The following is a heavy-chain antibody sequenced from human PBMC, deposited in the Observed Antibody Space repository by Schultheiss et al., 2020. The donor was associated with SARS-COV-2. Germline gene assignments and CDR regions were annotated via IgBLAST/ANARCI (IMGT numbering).Heavy chain of an antibody. CDR3: ARGRRCGGDCYWFDY. D-gene: IGHD2-21*02. Sequence: GGSLRLSCAASGFTFSSYAMSWVRQAPGKGLVWVSRINSDGSSTSYADSVKGRFTISRDNSKNTLYLQMNSLRAEDTAVYYCARGRRCGGDCYWFDYWGQGTLVTVSS. CDR1: GFTFSSYA. J-gene: IGHJ4*02. V-gene: IGHV3-23*01. CDR2: INSDGSST.